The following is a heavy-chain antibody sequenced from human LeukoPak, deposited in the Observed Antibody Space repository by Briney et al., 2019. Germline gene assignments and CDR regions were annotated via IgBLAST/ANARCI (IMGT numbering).Heavy chain of an antibody. CDR1: GGSISSYY. V-gene: IGHV4-59*01. CDR3: ARRIRGTGEFDY. Sequence: SETLSLTCTVSGGSISSYYWSWFRQPPGKGLEWIGYIYYSGSTNYNPSLKSRATISVDTSKNQFSLKLSSVTAADTAVYYCARRIRGTGEFDYWGQGTLVTVSS. J-gene: IGHJ4*02. CDR2: IYYSGST. D-gene: IGHD1-1*01.